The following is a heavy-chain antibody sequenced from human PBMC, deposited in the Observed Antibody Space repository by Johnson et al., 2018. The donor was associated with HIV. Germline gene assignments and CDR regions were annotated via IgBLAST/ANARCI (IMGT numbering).Heavy chain of an antibody. CDR1: GLTFSNYD. V-gene: IGHV3-30*02. Sequence: QVLLVESGGGAVQPGGSLRISCTASGLTFSNYDMHWVRQSPGRWLEEVAFIQYDGKNKYYADSVKGRFIISRDNSKNMTNLQMNGLSDEDTADYYCVRDQGSGWPTNAFDIWGRGTRVTVSS. D-gene: IGHD6-19*01. J-gene: IGHJ3*02. CDR3: VRDQGSGWPTNAFDI. CDR2: IQYDGKNK.